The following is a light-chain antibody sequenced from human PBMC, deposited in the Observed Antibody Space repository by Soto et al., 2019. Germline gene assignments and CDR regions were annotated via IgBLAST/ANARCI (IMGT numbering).Light chain of an antibody. J-gene: IGKJ4*01. CDR1: QDISKY. CDR2: DTS. V-gene: IGKV1-33*01. CDR3: QQYENVPLT. Sequence: DIQMTQSPSSRSASVGDRVTITCQASQDISKYLNWYQQKPGKAPKLLIYDTSNLETGVPSRFSGGGSGTHFIFTISSLQPEDIATYYCQQYENVPLTFGGGTKVDIK.